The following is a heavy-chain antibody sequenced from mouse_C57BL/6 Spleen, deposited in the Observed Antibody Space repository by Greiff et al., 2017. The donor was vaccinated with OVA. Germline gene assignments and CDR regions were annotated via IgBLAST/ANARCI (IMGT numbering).Heavy chain of an antibody. Sequence: EVQLQQSGPELVKPGASVKIPCKASGYTFTDYNMDWVKQSPGKSLEWIGDINPNNGGTIYNQKFKGKSTLTVDKSSSTAYMELRSLTSEDTAVYYCARMYYDSSYGNYFDYWGQGTTLTVSS. J-gene: IGHJ2*01. V-gene: IGHV1-18*01. CDR1: GYTFTDYN. CDR2: INPNNGGT. CDR3: ARMYYDSSYGNYFDY. D-gene: IGHD1-1*01.